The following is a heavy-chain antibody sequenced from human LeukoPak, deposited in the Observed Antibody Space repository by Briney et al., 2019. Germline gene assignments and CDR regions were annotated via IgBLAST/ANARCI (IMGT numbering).Heavy chain of an antibody. D-gene: IGHD1-14*01. Sequence: GGSLRLSCAASGFIFSGYGMHCVRQAPGKGLEWVAVISYDGSNKYYADSVKGRFTISRDNSKNTLYLQMNSLRAEDTAVYYCARAPTRAEPFDYWGQGTLVTVSS. J-gene: IGHJ4*02. CDR3: ARAPTRAEPFDY. CDR2: ISYDGSNK. V-gene: IGHV3-30*19. CDR1: GFIFSGYG.